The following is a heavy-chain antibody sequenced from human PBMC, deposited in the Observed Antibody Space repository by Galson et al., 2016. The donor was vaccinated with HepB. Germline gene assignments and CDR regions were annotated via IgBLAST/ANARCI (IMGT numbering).Heavy chain of an antibody. CDR2: IHQDGGQR. V-gene: IGHV3-7*04. CDR1: GFTFSSFW. D-gene: IGHD1-26*01. Sequence: SLRLSCAASGFTFSSFWMSWVRQAPGKGLEWVANIHQDGGQRYYGDSVKGRFTVSRDNAKNSLYLHMNSLRAEDTAVYYCARTAFSYSGSYWWFHPWGQGTLVTVSS. J-gene: IGHJ5*02. CDR3: ARTAFSYSGSYWWFHP.